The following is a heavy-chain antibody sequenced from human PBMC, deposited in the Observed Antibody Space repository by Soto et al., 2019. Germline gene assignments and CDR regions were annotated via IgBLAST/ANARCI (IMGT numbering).Heavy chain of an antibody. CDR3: ARRYSIKEYWFDY. CDR1: GYTFTVYY. D-gene: IGHD2-8*02. V-gene: IGHV1-2*02. J-gene: IGHJ4*02. Sequence: ASVKVSCKASGYTFTVYYMHCVLQSPGQGLEWMGWINPNSGGTNYAQKFQGRVTMTRDTSISTAYMELSRLRSDDTAVYYCARRYSIKEYWFDYWGQGTLVTVS. CDR2: INPNSGGT.